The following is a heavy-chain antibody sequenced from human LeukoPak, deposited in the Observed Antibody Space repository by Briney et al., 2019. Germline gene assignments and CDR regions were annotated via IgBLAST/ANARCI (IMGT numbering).Heavy chain of an antibody. CDR2: INHSGST. V-gene: IGHV4-34*01. CDR3: ARKRGGTYIVVVPAARGAYMDV. D-gene: IGHD2-2*01. J-gene: IGHJ6*03. CDR1: GGSINNYY. Sequence: SETLSLTCTVSGGSINNYYWNWIRQPAGKGLEWIGEINHSGSTNYNPSLKSRVTISVDTSKNQFSLKLSSVTAADTAVYYCARKRGGTYIVVVPAARGAYMDVWGKGTTVTVSS.